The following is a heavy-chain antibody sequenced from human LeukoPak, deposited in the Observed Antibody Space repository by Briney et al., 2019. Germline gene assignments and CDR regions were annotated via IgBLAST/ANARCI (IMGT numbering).Heavy chain of an antibody. CDR2: ISAYNGDT. CDR3: ARHDYGDYLQVGY. J-gene: IGHJ4*02. V-gene: IGHV1-18*01. Sequence: GASVKVSCKASGYTFTRYGISWVRQAPGQGLEWMGWISAYNGDTNYAQKVQGRVTMTTDTSTSTAYMELRSLRSDDTAVYYCARHDYGDYLQVGYWGQGTLVTVSS. CDR1: GYTFTRYG. D-gene: IGHD4-17*01.